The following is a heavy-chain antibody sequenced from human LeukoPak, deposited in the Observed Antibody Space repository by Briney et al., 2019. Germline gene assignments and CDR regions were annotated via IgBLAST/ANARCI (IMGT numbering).Heavy chain of an antibody. Sequence: GGSLRLSCAASGFTFSSYSMSWVRQAPGKGLEWVSSISGSSSYIYYADSVKGRFTVSRDNSKNTLYLQMSSQRAEDTAVYYCAKDERNWNYNLASQTYDWGQGTLVTVSS. CDR3: AKDERNWNYNLASQTYD. CDR2: ISGSSSYI. D-gene: IGHD1-7*01. J-gene: IGHJ4*02. CDR1: GFTFSSYS. V-gene: IGHV3-21*04.